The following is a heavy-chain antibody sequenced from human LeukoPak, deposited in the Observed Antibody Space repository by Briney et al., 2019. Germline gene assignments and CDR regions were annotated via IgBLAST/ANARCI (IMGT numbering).Heavy chain of an antibody. CDR3: ARDLPVSGAYHQFDS. CDR2: IYSGSDYI. D-gene: IGHD4/OR15-4a*01. V-gene: IGHV3-21*01. Sequence: PGGSLRLSCVASGLTFSSDRMNWVRQAPGKGLEWVSTIYSGSDYIYYADSVKGRFTISRDNAKNSLYLQMNSLRAEDTAIYYCARDLPVSGAYHQFDSWGQGTLVTVSS. CDR1: GLTFSSDR. J-gene: IGHJ4*02.